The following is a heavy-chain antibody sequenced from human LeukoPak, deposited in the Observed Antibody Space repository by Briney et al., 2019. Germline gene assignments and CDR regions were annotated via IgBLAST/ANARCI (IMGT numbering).Heavy chain of an antibody. CDR1: GYTFTSYG. D-gene: IGHD1-26*01. CDR2: ISAYNGNT. J-gene: IGHJ4*02. Sequence: ASVKVSCKASGYTFTSYGISWVRQAPGQGLEWMGWISAYNGNTNYAQKLQGRVTMTTDTSSSTAYMELRSLRSDDTAVYYCARIPLRELYFDYWGQGTLVTVSS. CDR3: ARIPLRELYFDY. V-gene: IGHV1-18*01.